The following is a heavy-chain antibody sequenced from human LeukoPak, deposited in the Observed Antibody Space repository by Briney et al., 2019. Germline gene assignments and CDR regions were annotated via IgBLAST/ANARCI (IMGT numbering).Heavy chain of an antibody. Sequence: GGSLRLSCAASGFSFISYGMHWVRQAPGKGLEWVAVVSDDGSNTYYADSVKGRFTISRDNSKNTLYLQMNSLRAEDTAVYYCARREPFDYWGQGTLVTVSS. D-gene: IGHD1-26*01. V-gene: IGHV3-30*03. CDR3: ARREPFDY. CDR2: VSDDGSNT. CDR1: GFSFISYG. J-gene: IGHJ4*02.